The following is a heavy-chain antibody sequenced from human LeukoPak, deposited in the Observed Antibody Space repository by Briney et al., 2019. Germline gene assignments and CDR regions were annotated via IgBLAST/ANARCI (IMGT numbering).Heavy chain of an antibody. CDR3: ARIDYGDYVLFAFGSVETGPIDY. V-gene: IGHV1-69*13. Sequence: ASVKVSCKASGGTFSSYAISWVRQAPGQGLEWMGGIIPIFGTANYAQKFQGRVTITADESTSTAYMELSSLRSDDTAVYYCARIDYGDYVLFAFGSVETGPIDYWGQGTLVTVSS. CDR1: GGTFSSYA. D-gene: IGHD4-17*01. CDR2: IIPIFGTA. J-gene: IGHJ4*02.